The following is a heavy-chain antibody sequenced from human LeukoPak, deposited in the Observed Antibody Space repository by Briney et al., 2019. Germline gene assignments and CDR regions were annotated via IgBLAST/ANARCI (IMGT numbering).Heavy chain of an antibody. D-gene: IGHD3-10*01. CDR3: ARDRLDYGSGSYYTGWFDP. CDR1: GFTFTSYE. Sequence: GGSLRLSCVVSGFTFTSYEMHWVRQAPGKGLEWVSYISSSSSTIYYADSVKGRFTISRDNAKNSLYLQMNSLRDEDTAVYYCARDRLDYGSGSYYTGWFDPWGQGTLVTVSS. J-gene: IGHJ5*02. V-gene: IGHV3-48*03. CDR2: ISSSSSTI.